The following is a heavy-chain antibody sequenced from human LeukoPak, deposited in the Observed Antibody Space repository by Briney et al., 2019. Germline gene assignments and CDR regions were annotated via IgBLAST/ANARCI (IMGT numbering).Heavy chain of an antibody. J-gene: IGHJ6*03. V-gene: IGHV3-30*02. CDR1: GFTFSSYG. Sequence: PGGSLRRSCAASGFTFSSYGMHWVRQAPGKGLEWVAFIRYDGSNKYYADSVKGRFTISRDNSKNTLYLQMNSLRAEDTAVYYCAKVAYYYGSGSYWMGAGYYYYMDVWGKGTTVTISS. CDR2: IRYDGSNK. CDR3: AKVAYYYGSGSYWMGAGYYYYMDV. D-gene: IGHD3-10*01.